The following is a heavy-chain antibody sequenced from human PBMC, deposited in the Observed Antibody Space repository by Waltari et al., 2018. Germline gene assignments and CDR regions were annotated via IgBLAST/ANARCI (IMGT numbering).Heavy chain of an antibody. CDR2: IYYSGST. Sequence: QLQLQESGPGLVKPSETLSLTCTVSGGSISSSSYYWGWIRQPPGKGLEWIGSIYYSGSTYYNPSLKSRVTISVDTSKNQFSLKLSSVTAADTAVYYCARGSGSYPLDYWGQGTLVTVSS. D-gene: IGHD1-26*01. CDR3: ARGSGSYPLDY. V-gene: IGHV4-39*01. CDR1: GGSISSSSYY. J-gene: IGHJ4*02.